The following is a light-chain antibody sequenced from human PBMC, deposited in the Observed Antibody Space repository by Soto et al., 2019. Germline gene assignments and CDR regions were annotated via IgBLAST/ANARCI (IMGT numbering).Light chain of an antibody. J-gene: IGKJ4*01. Sequence: DIVMTQSPDSLAVSLGERATINCKSSQSVLYSANNKNYLAWYPQKQGQPPKVLIYWASTRESGVPDRFSGSGSGTDFTLTISSLQAEDVAVYYCQQYFLSPLTFGGGTSVEI. CDR2: WAS. CDR3: QQYFLSPLT. CDR1: QSVLYSANNKNY. V-gene: IGKV4-1*01.